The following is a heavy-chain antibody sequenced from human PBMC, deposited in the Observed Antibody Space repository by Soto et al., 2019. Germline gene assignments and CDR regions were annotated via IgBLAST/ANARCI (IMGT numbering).Heavy chain of an antibody. D-gene: IGHD3-22*01. Sequence: QLQLQESGPGLVKPSETLSLTCTVSGGSISSSSYYWGWIRQPPGKGLELIGSIYYSGSTYYNPSVRSRVTISVDTSKNSFSLKLSSVTAADTAVYYCARGLTRDYYGSSGYLDYWGQGTLVTVSS. CDR1: GGSISSSSYY. V-gene: IGHV4-39*01. CDR3: ARGLTRDYYGSSGYLDY. J-gene: IGHJ4*02. CDR2: IYYSGST.